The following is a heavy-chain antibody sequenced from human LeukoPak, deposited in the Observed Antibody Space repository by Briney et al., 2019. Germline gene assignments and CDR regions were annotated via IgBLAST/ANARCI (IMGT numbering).Heavy chain of an antibody. CDR1: GFTFSDYY. Sequence: GESLKISCAASGFTFSDYYMTWIRQAPGKGLEWVSYISSGSSYTEYADSVKGRFTISRDNAKNSVYLQMNSLRADDTAVYYCAREGGYGSGRGWLDPWGQGTLVTVSS. D-gene: IGHD3-10*01. CDR3: AREGGYGSGRGWLDP. V-gene: IGHV3-11*05. CDR2: ISSGSSYT. J-gene: IGHJ5*02.